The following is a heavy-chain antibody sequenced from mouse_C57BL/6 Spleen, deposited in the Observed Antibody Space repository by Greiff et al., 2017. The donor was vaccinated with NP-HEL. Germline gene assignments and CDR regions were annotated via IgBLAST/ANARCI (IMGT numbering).Heavy chain of an antibody. CDR2: ISDGGSYT. J-gene: IGHJ3*01. D-gene: IGHD1-1*01. CDR1: GFTFSSYA. V-gene: IGHV5-4*01. Sequence: DVKLVESGGGLVKPGGSLKLSCAASGFTFSSYAMSWVRQTPEKRLEWVATISDGGSYTYYPDNVKGRFTISRDNAKNNLYLQMSHLKSEDTAMYYCARENDGRSSAYWGQGTLVTVSA. CDR3: ARENDGRSSAY.